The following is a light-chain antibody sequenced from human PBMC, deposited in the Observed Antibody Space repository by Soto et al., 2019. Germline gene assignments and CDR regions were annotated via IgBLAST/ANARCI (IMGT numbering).Light chain of an antibody. CDR1: SSDVGGYNY. J-gene: IGLJ1*01. V-gene: IGLV2-14*03. CDR2: DVS. CDR3: SSYRASSTTHYV. Sequence: QSALTQHASLSGSPGQSITISCTGTSSDVGGYNYVSWYQQHPGKAPKLMIYDVSNRPSGVSNRFSGSKSGNTASLTISGLQAEDEADYYCSSYRASSTTHYVFGIGTKLTVL.